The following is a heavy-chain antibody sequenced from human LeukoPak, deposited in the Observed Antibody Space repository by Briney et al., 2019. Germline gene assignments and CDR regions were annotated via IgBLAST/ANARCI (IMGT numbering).Heavy chain of an antibody. Sequence: ASVKVSCKASGYTFTSYGISWVRQAPGQGREWMGWISAYNGNTNYAQKLQGRVTITRNTSISTAYMEVSSLRSEDTAVYYCARGGTRGYNYGYGTYYYYMDVWGKGTTVTVSS. V-gene: IGHV1-18*01. J-gene: IGHJ6*03. CDR2: ISAYNGNT. CDR3: ARGGTRGYNYGYGTYYYYMDV. CDR1: GYTFTSYG. D-gene: IGHD5-18*01.